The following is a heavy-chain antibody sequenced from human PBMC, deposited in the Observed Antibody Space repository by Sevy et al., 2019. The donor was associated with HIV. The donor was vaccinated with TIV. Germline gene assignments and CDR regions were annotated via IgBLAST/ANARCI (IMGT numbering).Heavy chain of an antibody. D-gene: IGHD6-13*01. J-gene: IGHJ4*02. CDR1: EFAFNIHN. CDR3: ARAFGFSWYDY. V-gene: IGHV3-21*01. CDR2: ISTSSNNI. Sequence: GGSLRLSCVASEFAFNIHNMSWVRQAPGKGLEWVSSISTSSNNIYYADSVEGRFTISRDKAKNSLYQQMNSLRAEDTAVYYCARAFGFSWYDYWGQGTLVTVSS.